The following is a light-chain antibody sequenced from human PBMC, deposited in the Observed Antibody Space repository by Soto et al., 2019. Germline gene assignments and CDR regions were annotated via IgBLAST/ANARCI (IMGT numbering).Light chain of an antibody. J-gene: IGKJ5*01. CDR2: DAS. Sequence: EIVLTQSPATLSLSPGERATLSCRASQSVSSYLAWYQQKPGQAPRLLIYDASNRATGIPARFSGSGSGTDFTLTISSLEPEDFAVYYCQQRANWPLTTFGHGTRLEIK. V-gene: IGKV3-11*01. CDR3: QQRANWPLTT. CDR1: QSVSSY.